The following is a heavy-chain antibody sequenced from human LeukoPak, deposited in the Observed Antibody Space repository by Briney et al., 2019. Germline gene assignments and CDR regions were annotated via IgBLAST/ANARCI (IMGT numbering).Heavy chain of an antibody. CDR2: ISGSGGRP. CDR1: GFTFSSCA. V-gene: IGHV3-23*01. J-gene: IGHJ4*02. CDR3: ARHPEPGYCSSTSCHESYFDY. D-gene: IGHD2-2*01. Sequence: PGGSLRLSCAASGFTFSSCAMSWVRQAPGKGLEWVSAISGSGGRPYYADSVKGRFTISRDNSKNTLYLQMNSLRAEDTAVHYCARHPEPGYCSSTSCHESYFDYWGQGTLVTVSS.